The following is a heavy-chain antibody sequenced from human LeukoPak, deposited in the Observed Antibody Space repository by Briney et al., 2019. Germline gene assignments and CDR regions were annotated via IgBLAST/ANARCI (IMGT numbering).Heavy chain of an antibody. CDR3: ARDSSIAAAGTVLHAFDI. D-gene: IGHD6-13*01. CDR1: GGSISSGSYY. V-gene: IGHV4-61*02. Sequence: PSETLSLTCTVSGGSISSGSYYWSWIRQPAGKGLEWIGRIYTSGSTNYNPSLKSRVTISVDTSKNQFSLKLSSVTAADTAVYYCARDSSIAAAGTVLHAFDIWGQGTMVTVSS. CDR2: IYTSGST. J-gene: IGHJ3*02.